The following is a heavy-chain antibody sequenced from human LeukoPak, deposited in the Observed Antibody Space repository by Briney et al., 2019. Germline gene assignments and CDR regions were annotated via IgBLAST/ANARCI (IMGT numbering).Heavy chain of an antibody. D-gene: IGHD3-22*01. J-gene: IGHJ4*02. V-gene: IGHV4-61*02. CDR2: ISTTGDT. Sequence: PSETLSLTCTVSGGSVSSGSNYWTWIRQPAGKGLEWIGRISTTGDTNYNPSLKSRVSISVGTSRNQFSPKLRSVTAADTAVYYCARTPLEDYDSSGYLYYFDYWGQGTLVTVSS. CDR3: ARTPLEDYDSSGYLYYFDY. CDR1: GGSVSSGSNY.